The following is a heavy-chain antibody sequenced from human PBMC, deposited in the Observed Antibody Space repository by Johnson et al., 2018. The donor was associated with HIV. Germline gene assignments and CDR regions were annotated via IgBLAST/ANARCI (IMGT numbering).Heavy chain of an antibody. Sequence: QVQLVESGGGVVQPGGSLRLSCAASGFTFSSYALHWVRQAPGKGLEWVAVISSDGSNKYYADSVTGRFTISRDNSKNTLYLQMNSLRAEDTAVYYCARDPRSSSWYYYSNDAFDIWGQGTMVTVSS. J-gene: IGHJ3*02. CDR1: GFTFSSYA. V-gene: IGHV3-30-3*01. CDR3: ARDPRSSSWYYYSNDAFDI. CDR2: ISSDGSNK. D-gene: IGHD6-13*01.